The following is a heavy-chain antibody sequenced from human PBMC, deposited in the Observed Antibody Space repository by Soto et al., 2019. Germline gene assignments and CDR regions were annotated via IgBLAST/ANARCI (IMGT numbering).Heavy chain of an antibody. J-gene: IGHJ6*03. Sequence: GGSLRLSCAASGFTFSNAWMSWVRQAPGKGLEWVGRIKSKTDGGTTDYAAPVKGRFTISRDDSKNTLYLQMNSLKTEDTAVYYCTTDTTRNYDFWSGYWEAYMDVWGKGTTVTVSS. CDR1: GFTFSNAW. V-gene: IGHV3-15*01. D-gene: IGHD3-3*01. CDR3: TTDTTRNYDFWSGYWEAYMDV. CDR2: IKSKTDGGTT.